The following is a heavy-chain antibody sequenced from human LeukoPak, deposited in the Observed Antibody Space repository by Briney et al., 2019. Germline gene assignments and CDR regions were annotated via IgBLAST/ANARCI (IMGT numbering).Heavy chain of an antibody. CDR1: CGSFSGYY. CDR2: INHSGST. D-gene: IGHD1-14*01. V-gene: IGHV4-34*01. Sequence: SETLSLTCAVYCGSFSGYYWSWIRQPPGKGLEWIGEINHSGSTNYNPSLKSRVTISVDTSKNQFSLKLSSVTAADTAVYYCAAGNPDAFDIWGQGTMVTVSS. J-gene: IGHJ3*02. CDR3: AAGNPDAFDI.